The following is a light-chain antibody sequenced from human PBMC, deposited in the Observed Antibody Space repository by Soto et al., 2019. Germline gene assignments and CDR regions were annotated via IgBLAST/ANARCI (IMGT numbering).Light chain of an antibody. CDR1: NSNIGAGYD. CDR2: GNT. V-gene: IGLV1-40*01. CDR3: QSYDVSLNYNHVI. Sequence: SALTQPPSVSGAPGQRVTISCTGSNSNIGAGYDVHWYQQLPGAAPRLLIYGNTNRPSGVPDRFSASKSDTSASLAISGLQAEDEADYYCQSYDVSLNYNHVIFGEGTQLTVL. J-gene: IGLJ2*01.